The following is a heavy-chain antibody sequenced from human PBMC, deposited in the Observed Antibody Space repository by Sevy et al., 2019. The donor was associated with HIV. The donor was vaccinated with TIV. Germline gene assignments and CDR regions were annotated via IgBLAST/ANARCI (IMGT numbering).Heavy chain of an antibody. D-gene: IGHD3-16*02. J-gene: IGHJ6*02. Sequence: GGSLRLSCATSGFTFTEYYIDWVRQAPGKGLEWVGRTRDKVHRYTTDYAAVVEGRFTISRDDSRSSVFLQMNSLGTEETAVYYCTRESGSYDGSPYRPRGGHFYNGLDVWGQGTTVTVSS. V-gene: IGHV3-72*01. CDR3: TRESGSYDGSPYRPRGGHFYNGLDV. CDR2: TRDKVHRYTT. CDR1: GFTFTEYY.